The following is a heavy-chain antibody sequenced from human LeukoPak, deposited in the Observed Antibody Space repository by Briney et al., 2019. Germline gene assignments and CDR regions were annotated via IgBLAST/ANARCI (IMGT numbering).Heavy chain of an antibody. D-gene: IGHD3-10*01. J-gene: IGHJ3*02. V-gene: IGHV4-39*01. Sequence: SEPLSLTCTVSGGSISSSSYYWGWIRQPPGKGLEWIGSIYYSGSTYYNPSLKSRVTISVDTSKNQFSLKLSSVTAADTAVYYCARLPIMVREIAHDAFDIWGQGTMVTVSS. CDR1: GGSISSSSYY. CDR3: ARLPIMVREIAHDAFDI. CDR2: IYYSGST.